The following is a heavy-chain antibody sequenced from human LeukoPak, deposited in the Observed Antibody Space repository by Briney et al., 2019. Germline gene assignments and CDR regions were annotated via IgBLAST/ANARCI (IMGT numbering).Heavy chain of an antibody. V-gene: IGHV3-7*03. CDR1: GFTFSSYW. J-gene: IGHJ4*02. Sequence: GGSLRLSCAASGFTFSSYWMSWVRQAPGKGLEWVAIIKQDGNQKNYVDSVKGRFTISRDDAKNSLYLQMNSLRAEDTAVYYCVRGLVGYCSGGAWDGTCFDYWGQGTLVSVSS. CDR2: IKQDGNQK. D-gene: IGHD2-15*01. CDR3: VRGLVGYCSGGAWDGTCFDY.